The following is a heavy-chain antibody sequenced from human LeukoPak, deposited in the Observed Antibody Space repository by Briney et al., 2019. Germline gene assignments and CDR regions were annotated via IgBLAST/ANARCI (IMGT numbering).Heavy chain of an antibody. Sequence: ASVKVSCKASGYTFIIYGISLVRQAPGQGLEWMGWISAYNGNTNYAQKVQGRVTITTDTSTSTAYMEMRSLRSDDTAVYYCAREGYSSYGGYYYYGMDVWGKGTTVTVSS. J-gene: IGHJ6*04. CDR3: AREGYSSYGGYYYYGMDV. CDR1: GYTFIIYG. CDR2: ISAYNGNT. V-gene: IGHV1-18*04. D-gene: IGHD5-12*01.